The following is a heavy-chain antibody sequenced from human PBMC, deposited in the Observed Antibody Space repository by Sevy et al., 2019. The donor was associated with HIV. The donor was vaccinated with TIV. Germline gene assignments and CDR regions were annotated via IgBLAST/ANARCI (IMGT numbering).Heavy chain of an antibody. CDR3: AKPAVSGSYYAGLVY. CDR1: GFTFSSYA. V-gene: IGHV3-23*01. Sequence: GGSLRLSCAASGFTFSSYAMSWVRQAPGKGLEWVSAISGSGGSTYYADSVKGRFTSSRDNSKNTLYLQMNSLRAEDTAVYYCAKPAVSGSYYAGLVYWGQGTLVTVSS. CDR2: ISGSGGST. J-gene: IGHJ4*02. D-gene: IGHD1-26*01.